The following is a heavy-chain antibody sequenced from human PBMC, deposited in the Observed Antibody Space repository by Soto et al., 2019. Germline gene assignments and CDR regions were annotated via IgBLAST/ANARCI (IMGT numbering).Heavy chain of an antibody. D-gene: IGHD3-3*01. CDR1: GGSISN. V-gene: IGHV4-59*01. J-gene: IGHJ4*02. CDR2: MYYSGST. Sequence: QVQLQESGPGLVKPSETLSLTCTVSGGSISNWSWIRQPPGKGLEWIGYMYYSGSTNYNPSLKSRVTISIDTSRNQFSLKLSSVNAADTDVYYCARGTFGVVKDWGQGTLVTVSS. CDR3: ARGTFGVVKD.